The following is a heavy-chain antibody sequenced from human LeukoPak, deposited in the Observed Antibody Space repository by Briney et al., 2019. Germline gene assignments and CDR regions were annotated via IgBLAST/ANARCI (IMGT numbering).Heavy chain of an antibody. CDR2: INPGDGTT. CDR1: GYAFPGHP. CDR3: ARLRGYSFDV. V-gene: IGHV1-46*01. J-gene: IGHJ3*01. Sequence: ASVKVSCKASGYAFPGHPIHWVRQASGPGLQWMGSINPGDGTTEYAQNFEGRVTMTREKSTATVYMDVSSLRPDDTAVYFCARLRGYSFDVWGQGTLLTVAS. D-gene: IGHD2-15*01.